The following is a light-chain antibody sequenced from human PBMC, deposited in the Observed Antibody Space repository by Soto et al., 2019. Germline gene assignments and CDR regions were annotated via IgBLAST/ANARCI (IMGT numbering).Light chain of an antibody. J-gene: IGKJ2*01. CDR1: QSVYSN. Sequence: EIVMTQSPATLSVSPGERATLSCRASQSVYSNLAWYQQKPGQAPRRLISGASTRATGIPARFSGSGSGTEFTLTISSLQSEDLAVYYCHQYNNWPSYTFGQGTKLQIK. CDR2: GAS. V-gene: IGKV3-15*01. CDR3: HQYNNWPSYT.